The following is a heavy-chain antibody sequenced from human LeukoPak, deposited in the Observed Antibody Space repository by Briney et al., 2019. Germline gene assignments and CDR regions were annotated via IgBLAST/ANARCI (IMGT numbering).Heavy chain of an antibody. CDR2: ISGRGDST. CDR3: AGSKPLYYGDSSDAFDI. Sequence: GGSLRLSCAASGFTFSSYGMSWVRQAPGKGLEWVSAISGRGDSTYYADSVKGRFTIPRDNSKNTLFLQMNSLRAEDTAVYYCAGSKPLYYGDSSDAFDIWGQGTMVTVSS. D-gene: IGHD4-17*01. V-gene: IGHV3-23*01. J-gene: IGHJ3*02. CDR1: GFTFSSYG.